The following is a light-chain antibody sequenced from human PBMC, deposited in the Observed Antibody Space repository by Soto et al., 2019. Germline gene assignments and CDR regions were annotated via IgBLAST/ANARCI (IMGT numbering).Light chain of an antibody. V-gene: IGKV3D-20*02. Sequence: EIVLTQSPGTLSLSPGGRATLYCRASQSVSSSYLAWYQQKPGQAPRLIIYDASNRATGIPARFSGSGSGTDFTLTISSLEPEDVAVYYCQQRSNWPQTLGQGTKVDIK. CDR3: QQRSNWPQT. J-gene: IGKJ1*01. CDR1: QSVSSSY. CDR2: DAS.